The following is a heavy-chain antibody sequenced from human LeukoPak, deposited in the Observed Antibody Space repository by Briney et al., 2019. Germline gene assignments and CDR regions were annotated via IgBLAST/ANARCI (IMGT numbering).Heavy chain of an antibody. J-gene: IGHJ5*02. Sequence: GGSLRLSCAASGFTFSSYAMHWVRQAPGKGLEWVTVISYDGSNKYYADSVKGRFTISRDNSKNTLYLQMNSLRAEDTAVYYCARERIAATGTNWFDPWGQGTLVTVSS. CDR2: ISYDGSNK. V-gene: IGHV3-30*04. D-gene: IGHD6-13*01. CDR1: GFTFSSYA. CDR3: ARERIAATGTNWFDP.